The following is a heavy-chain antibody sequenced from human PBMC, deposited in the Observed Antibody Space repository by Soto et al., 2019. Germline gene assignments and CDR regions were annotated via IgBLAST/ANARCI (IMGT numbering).Heavy chain of an antibody. CDR3: ARHPVYATGWQIDY. Sequence: QVQLQESGPGLVKPSETLSLTCSVSGGPISSGSFHWGWTPHPPGRGSDWIGRIHNSGTTYYNASLKSRVSISIDTSKNQFSLKLSSVTAADTAVYYCARHPVYATGWQIDYWGQGTLVTVSS. CDR2: IHNSGTT. CDR1: GGPISSGSFH. D-gene: IGHD2-2*01. V-gene: IGHV4-39*01. J-gene: IGHJ4*02.